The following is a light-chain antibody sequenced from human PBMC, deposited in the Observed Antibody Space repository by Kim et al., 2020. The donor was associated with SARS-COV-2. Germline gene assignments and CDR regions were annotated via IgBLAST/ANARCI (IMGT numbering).Light chain of an antibody. CDR1: RRSIASYY. CDR3: QSYDSSSVV. V-gene: IGLV6-57*03. CDR2: EDN. J-gene: IGLJ2*01. Sequence: VTISCTPIRRSIASYYVKWYQQRPGSAPTTVIYEDNQLPSGVPDRFSGSIDSSSNSASLTISGLKTEDEADYYCQSYDSSSVVFGGGTQLTVL.